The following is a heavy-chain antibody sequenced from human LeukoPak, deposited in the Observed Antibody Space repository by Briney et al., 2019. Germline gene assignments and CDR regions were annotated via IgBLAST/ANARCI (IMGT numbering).Heavy chain of an antibody. CDR2: ISGSGGST. D-gene: IGHD6-25*01. CDR3: AKWPTPAGARNAFDI. Sequence: GGSLRLSCAASGFTFSSYAMSWVRQAPGKGLEWVSAISGSGGSTYYADSVKGRFTISRDNSKNTLYLQMNSLRAENTAVYYCAKWPTPAGARNAFDIWGQGTMVTVSS. J-gene: IGHJ3*02. CDR1: GFTFSSYA. V-gene: IGHV3-23*01.